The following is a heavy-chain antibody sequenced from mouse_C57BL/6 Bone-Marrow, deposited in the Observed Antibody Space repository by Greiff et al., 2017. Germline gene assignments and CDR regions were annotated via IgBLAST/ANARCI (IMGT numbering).Heavy chain of an antibody. Sequence: QVQLQQPGAELVMPGASVKLSCKASGYTFTSYWMHWVKQRPGQGLEWIGEIDPSDSYTNYQQKFKGKSTLTVDKSSSTAYMQLSSLTSEDSAVYDGARDGDYGRGFADGGQGTLVTVSA. J-gene: IGHJ3*01. CDR1: GYTFTSYW. CDR3: ARDGDYGRGFAD. V-gene: IGHV1-69*01. CDR2: IDPSDSYT. D-gene: IGHD1-1*01.